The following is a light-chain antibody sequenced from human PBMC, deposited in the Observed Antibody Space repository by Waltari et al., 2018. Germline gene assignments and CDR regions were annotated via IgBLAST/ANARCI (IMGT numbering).Light chain of an antibody. CDR3: QQYDSFWT. CDR2: KAS. CDR1: ESISNW. V-gene: IGKV1-5*03. Sequence: IQLTQSASTLSATVGDRVTITCRASESISNWLAWYQQKPGKAPKVLIHKASSLESGVPSRFSGSGSATEFTLTISNLQPDDFATYYCQQYDSFWTFGQGTKVEIK. J-gene: IGKJ1*01.